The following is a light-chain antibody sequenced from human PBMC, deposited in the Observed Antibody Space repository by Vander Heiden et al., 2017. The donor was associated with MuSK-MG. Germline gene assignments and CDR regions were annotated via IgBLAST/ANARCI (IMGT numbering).Light chain of an antibody. J-gene: IGKJ2*01. CDR2: DAS. CDR3: QQYENLPYT. Sequence: DIQLTQSPSSLSASVGDRVTITCQASQDISNYLNWYQQKPGKAPKLLSYDASNLETGVPSRVSGSGSGTDLTFTISSLQPEDIATYYGQQYENLPYTFGQGTKLEIK. V-gene: IGKV1-33*01. CDR1: QDISNY.